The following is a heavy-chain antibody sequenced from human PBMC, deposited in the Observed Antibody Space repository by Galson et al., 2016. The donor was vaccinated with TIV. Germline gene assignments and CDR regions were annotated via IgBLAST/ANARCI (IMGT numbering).Heavy chain of an antibody. CDR1: GFTFRSNA. CDR2: IGDSGYTT. Sequence: SLRLSCAASGFTFRSNAMSWVRQAPGKGLEWVSTIGDSGYTTHYADSVKGRFTVSRDNSKNTLFLQMGSLRADDTAVYYCAGGGGWLITSWGQGTLVAVSS. J-gene: IGHJ5*02. V-gene: IGHV3-23*01. CDR3: AGGGGWLITS. D-gene: IGHD3-16*01.